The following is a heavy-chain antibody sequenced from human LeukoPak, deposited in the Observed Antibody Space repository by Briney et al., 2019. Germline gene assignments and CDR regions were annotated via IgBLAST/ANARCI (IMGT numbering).Heavy chain of an antibody. J-gene: IGHJ5*02. V-gene: IGHV4-39*07. D-gene: IGHD2-15*01. Sequence: SETLSLTCTVSGGSISSSSYYWGWIRQPPGKGLEWIGSIYYSGSTYYNPSLKSRVTISVDTSKNQFSLKLSSVTAADTAVYYCARDRVVVVVAATLRLWFDPWGQGTLVTVSS. CDR3: ARDRVVVVVAATLRLWFDP. CDR2: IYYSGST. CDR1: GGSISSSSYY.